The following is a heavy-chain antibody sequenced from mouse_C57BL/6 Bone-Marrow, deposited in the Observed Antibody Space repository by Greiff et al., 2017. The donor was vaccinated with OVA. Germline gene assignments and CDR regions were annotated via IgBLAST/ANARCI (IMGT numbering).Heavy chain of an antibody. V-gene: IGHV7-3*01. Sequence: EVKVVESGGGLVQPGGSLSLSCAASGFTFTDYYMSWVRQPPGKALEWLGFIRNKANGYTTEYSASVKGRFTISRDNSQSILYLQMNALRAEDSATYYCARYISSYRYFDVWGTGTTVTVSS. CDR2: IRNKANGYTT. J-gene: IGHJ1*03. CDR3: ARYISSYRYFDV. CDR1: GFTFTDYY. D-gene: IGHD1-1*01.